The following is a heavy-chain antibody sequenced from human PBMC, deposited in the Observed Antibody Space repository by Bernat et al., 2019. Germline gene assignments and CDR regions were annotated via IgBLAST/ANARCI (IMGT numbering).Heavy chain of an antibody. Sequence: QVQLVESGGGVVQPGRSLRLSCAASGFTFSSYGMHWVRQAPGKGLEWVAVISYDGSNKYYADSVKGRFTISRDNSKNTLYLQMNSLRAEDTAVYYCARDAAMATIYRFFDYWGQGTLVTVSS. V-gene: IGHV3-30*03. CDR3: ARDAAMATIYRFFDY. J-gene: IGHJ4*02. CDR2: ISYDGSNK. D-gene: IGHD5-24*01. CDR1: GFTFSSYG.